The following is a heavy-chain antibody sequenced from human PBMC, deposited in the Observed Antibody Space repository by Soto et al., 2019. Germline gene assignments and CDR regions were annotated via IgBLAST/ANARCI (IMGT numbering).Heavy chain of an antibody. V-gene: IGHV4-31*03. CDR3: ARWWSGSRQGFDP. Sequence: QVQLQESGPGLVKPSQTLSLTCTVSGGSISSGDYYWSWIRQHPGKGLEWIGYIYYSGRTYYNPSLKSRVTISVDTSKNQFSLKLSSVTAADTAVYYCARWWSGSRQGFDPWGQRTLVTVSS. CDR1: GGSISSGDYY. D-gene: IGHD3-3*01. CDR2: IYYSGRT. J-gene: IGHJ5*02.